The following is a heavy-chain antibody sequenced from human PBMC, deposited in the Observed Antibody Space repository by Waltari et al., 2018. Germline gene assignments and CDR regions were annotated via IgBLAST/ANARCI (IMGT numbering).Heavy chain of an antibody. CDR3: ASAPRPMVSAPFDY. Sequence: EVKLVESGGGLVQPGGSVRLSCSGFAFRDYSRAWVRQAQGKGLEWVSGISNSGDMTSYADSVKGRFTISRDTSKNTLFLQMNGLRAEDTAIYYCASAPRPMVSAPFDYWGQGVLVTVSS. J-gene: IGHJ4*02. D-gene: IGHD2-15*01. V-gene: IGHV3-23*04. CDR1: AFRDYS. CDR2: ISNSGDMT.